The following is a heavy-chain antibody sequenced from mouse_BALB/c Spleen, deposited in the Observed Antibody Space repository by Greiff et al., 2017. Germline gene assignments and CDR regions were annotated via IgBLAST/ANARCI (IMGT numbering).Heavy chain of an antibody. CDR2: ISDGGSYT. CDR3: ARGYGNYGDFDY. CDR1: GFTFSDYY. V-gene: IGHV5-4*02. J-gene: IGHJ2*01. Sequence: EVHLVESGGGLVKPGGSLKLSCAASGFTFSDYYMYWVRQTPEKRLEWVATISDGGSYTYYPDSVKGRFTISRDNAKNNLYLQMSSLKSEDTAMYYCARGYGNYGDFDYWGQGTTLTVSS. D-gene: IGHD2-1*01.